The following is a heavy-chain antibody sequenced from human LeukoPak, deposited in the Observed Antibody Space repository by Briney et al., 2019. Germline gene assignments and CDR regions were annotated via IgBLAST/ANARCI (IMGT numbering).Heavy chain of an antibody. D-gene: IGHD2-2*01. CDR3: TKATAAY. V-gene: IGHV3-23*01. CDR2: ITDSGGST. J-gene: IGHJ4*02. CDR1: GFTFSSYA. Sequence: GGSLRLSCVVSGFTFSSYAMSWVRQAPGKGLEWVSAITDSGGSTYYADSVKGRFTISRDNSKNTLYLQMNSLRADDTAVYYCTKATAAYRGQGTLVTVSS.